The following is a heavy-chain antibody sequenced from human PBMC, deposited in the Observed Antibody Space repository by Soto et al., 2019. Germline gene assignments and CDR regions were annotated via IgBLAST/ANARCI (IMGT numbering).Heavy chain of an antibody. V-gene: IGHV3-30-3*01. Sequence: QVQLVESGGGVVQPGRSLRLSCAASGFTFSNYAMYWVRQAPGKGLEWVALISSDENNKYYADSVKGRFTISRDNSQNTLYLQMNSLRPEDTAVYYCARDAGGWYEVYYFDYWGQGNLVTVSS. J-gene: IGHJ4*02. CDR2: ISSDENNK. CDR3: ARDAGGWYEVYYFDY. CDR1: GFTFSNYA. D-gene: IGHD6-19*01.